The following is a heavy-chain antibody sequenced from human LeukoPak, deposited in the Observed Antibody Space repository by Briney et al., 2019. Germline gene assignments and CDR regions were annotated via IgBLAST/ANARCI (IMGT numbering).Heavy chain of an antibody. J-gene: IGHJ6*02. D-gene: IGHD6-19*01. Sequence: GESLKISCKGSGYSFTSYWIGWVRQMPGKGLEWMGIIYPGDSDTRYSPSFQGQVTISADKSISTAYLQWSSLKASDTAMYYCARQGIAVASKNPYYYYGMDVWGQGTTVTVSS. CDR1: GYSFTSYW. CDR3: ARQGIAVASKNPYYYYGMDV. CDR2: IYPGDSDT. V-gene: IGHV5-51*01.